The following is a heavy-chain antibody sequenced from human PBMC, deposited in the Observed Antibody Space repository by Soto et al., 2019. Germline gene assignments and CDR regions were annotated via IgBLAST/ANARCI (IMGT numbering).Heavy chain of an antibody. V-gene: IGHV4-39*01. J-gene: IGHJ4*02. CDR2: IDYNGVT. CDR1: GASISSRDYY. Sequence: SETLSLTCSVSGASISSRDYYWGWIRHTPGKGLEWIGNIDYNGVTYYNPSLKSRVTVSKDTSKNQFSLKVASVTAADTAIYYCGRVMIGTSRHTDSDYWGQGTQVTVSS. D-gene: IGHD2-2*01. CDR3: GRVMIGTSRHTDSDY.